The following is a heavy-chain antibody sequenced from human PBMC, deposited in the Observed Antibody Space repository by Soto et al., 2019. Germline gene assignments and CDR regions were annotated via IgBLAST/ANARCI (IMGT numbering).Heavy chain of an antibody. Sequence: PSETLSLTCTVSGGSISSYYWSWIRQPPGKGLEWIGYIYYSGSTNYNPSLKSRVTISVDTSKNQFSLKLSSVTAADTAVYYCARHTWVRQQLGLFDPWGQGTLVTVS. V-gene: IGHV4-59*08. CDR2: IYYSGST. CDR3: ARHTWVRQQLGLFDP. J-gene: IGHJ5*02. D-gene: IGHD6-13*01. CDR1: GGSISSYY.